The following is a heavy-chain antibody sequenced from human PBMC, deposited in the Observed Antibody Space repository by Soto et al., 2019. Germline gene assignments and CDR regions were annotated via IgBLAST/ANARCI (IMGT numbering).Heavy chain of an antibody. D-gene: IGHD5-12*01. V-gene: IGHV3-48*02. J-gene: IGHJ4*02. CDR2: IHPTATTM. Sequence: EVQLVESGGGLVQPGESLRLSCVGSEFTFSDYSMMWVRQAPGKGLEWVSYIHPTATTMYYADSVKGRFTISRDNAKNSLYLQINSLRDEETAVYYCVRAARDGYKTFDYWGQGTLVTVS. CDR3: VRAARDGYKTFDY. CDR1: EFTFSDYS.